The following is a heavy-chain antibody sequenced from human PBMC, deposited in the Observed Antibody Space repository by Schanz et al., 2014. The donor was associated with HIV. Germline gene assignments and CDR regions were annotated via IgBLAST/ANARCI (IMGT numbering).Heavy chain of an antibody. V-gene: IGHV3-30*03. J-gene: IGHJ6*02. CDR2: ISYDGRSK. D-gene: IGHD3-22*01. CDR3: ARDRHYYDSKYLGKGNYYYYYGMDV. Sequence: QVQLVESGGGVVQPGRSLRLSCAASGFTFNNYGIHWVRQAPGKGLEWMGVISYDGRSKYYADSVKGRFTISRDNSKNTLSLQMKSLRAEDTAMYYCARDRHYYDSKYLGKGNYYYYYGMDVWGQGTTVTVSS. CDR1: GFTFNNYG.